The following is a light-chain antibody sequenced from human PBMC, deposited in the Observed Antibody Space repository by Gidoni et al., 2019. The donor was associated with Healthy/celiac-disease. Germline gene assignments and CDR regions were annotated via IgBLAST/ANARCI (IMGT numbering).Light chain of an antibody. CDR1: QSVLYSSNNKNY. V-gene: IGKV4-1*01. J-gene: IGKJ1*01. CDR2: WAS. CDR3: QQYYSTPRT. Sequence: DIVMTQAPDSLAVPLGERATINCKSSQSVLYSSNNKNYLAWYQQKPGQPPKLLIYWASTRESGVPYRFSGSGSGTYFTLTISSLQAEDVAVYYCQQYYSTPRTFGQGTKVEIK.